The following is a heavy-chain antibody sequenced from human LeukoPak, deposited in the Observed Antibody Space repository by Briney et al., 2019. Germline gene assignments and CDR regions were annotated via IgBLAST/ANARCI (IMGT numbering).Heavy chain of an antibody. V-gene: IGHV4-59*08. CDR2: IYYSGST. CDR1: GGSISSYY. Sequence: SETLSLTCTVSGGSISSYYSSWIRQPPGKGLEGIGYIYYSGSTNYNPSLKSRVTISVDTSKNQFSLKLSSVTAADTAVYYCARLAVAGPYDAFDIWGQGTMVTVSS. D-gene: IGHD6-19*01. J-gene: IGHJ3*02. CDR3: ARLAVAGPYDAFDI.